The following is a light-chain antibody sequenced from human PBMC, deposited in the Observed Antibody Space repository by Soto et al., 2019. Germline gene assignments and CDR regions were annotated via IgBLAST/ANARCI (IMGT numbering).Light chain of an antibody. J-gene: IGKJ1*01. Sequence: EIVMTQSPSTLSVSPGERATLSCWASQSVSSNLAWYQQKPGLAPRLLIYGASTRATGIPARFSGSGSETEFTLTISSLQSEDSAVYYCQQYYNWPRTFGQGTKVHIK. CDR2: GAS. V-gene: IGKV3-15*01. CDR3: QQYYNWPRT. CDR1: QSVSSN.